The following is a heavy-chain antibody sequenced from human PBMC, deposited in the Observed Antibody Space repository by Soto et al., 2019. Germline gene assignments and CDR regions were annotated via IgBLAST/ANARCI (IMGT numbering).Heavy chain of an antibody. Sequence: QVQLVQSGAEEKKPGASVKVSCKASGYTFTTYAMHWVRQAPGQRPEWMGWINGGNGDTKYSQKFQGRVTITRDTSASTAYMELSSLRSEDTAVYYCARGGGGGGGLELFVYWGQGTLVTVSS. D-gene: IGHD1-7*01. V-gene: IGHV1-3*05. J-gene: IGHJ4*02. CDR3: ARGGGGGGGLELFVY. CDR1: GYTFTTYA. CDR2: INGGNGDT.